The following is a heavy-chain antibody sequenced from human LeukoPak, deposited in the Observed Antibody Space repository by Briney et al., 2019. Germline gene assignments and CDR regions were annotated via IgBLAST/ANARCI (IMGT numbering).Heavy chain of an antibody. CDR2: IIPILGIA. CDR1: GGTFSSYA. D-gene: IGHD3-3*01. CDR3: ALGPGFWSGYYPFDY. V-gene: IGHV1-69*04. Sequence: GASVKVSCKASGGTFSSYAISWVRQAPGQGLEWMGRIIPILGIANYAQKFQGRVTITADKSTSTAYMELSSLRSEDTAVYYCALGPGFWSGYYPFDYWGQGTLVTVSS. J-gene: IGHJ4*02.